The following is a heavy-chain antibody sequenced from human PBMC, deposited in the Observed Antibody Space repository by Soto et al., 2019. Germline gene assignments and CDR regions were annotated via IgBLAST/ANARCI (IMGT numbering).Heavy chain of an antibody. CDR1: GFTFSSSA. J-gene: IGHJ4*02. CDR2: VGDSGGGT. D-gene: IGHD5-12*01. V-gene: IGHV3-23*01. Sequence: GGSLRLSCAASGFTFSSSAMSWVRQAPGKGLEWVSGVGDSGGGTYYADSVRGRFTISRDNSKNTLYLQMDSLRGEDTAVYYCAKDGWGSTIITSFDYWGQGTQVTV. CDR3: AKDGWGSTIITSFDY.